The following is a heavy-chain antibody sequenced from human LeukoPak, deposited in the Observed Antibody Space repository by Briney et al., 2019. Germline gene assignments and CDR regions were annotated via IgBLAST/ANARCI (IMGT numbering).Heavy chain of an antibody. CDR1: GFTFSSYG. J-gene: IGHJ6*02. V-gene: IGHV3-33*01. CDR3: ARDMYGSGVYYYYGMDV. D-gene: IGHD3-10*01. Sequence: GRSLRLSCAAPGFTFSSYGMHWVRQAPGKGLEWVAVIWYDGSNKYYADSVKGRFTISRDNSKNTLYLQMNSLRAEDTAVYYCARDMYGSGVYYYYGMDVWGQGTTVTVSS. CDR2: IWYDGSNK.